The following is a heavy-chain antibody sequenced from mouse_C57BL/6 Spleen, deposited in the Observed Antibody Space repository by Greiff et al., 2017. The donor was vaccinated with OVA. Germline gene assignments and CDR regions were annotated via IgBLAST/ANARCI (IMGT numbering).Heavy chain of an antibody. V-gene: IGHV5-4*03. D-gene: IGHD1-1*02. Sequence: EVKLMESGGGLVKPGGSLKLSCAASGFTFSSYAMSWVRQTPEKRLEWVATISDGGSYTYYPDNVKGRFTICRDNAKNNLYLPMSHLKSEGTAMYYCASDRMAVGKPYAMEYWGQGTSVTVYS. CDR1: GFTFSSYA. J-gene: IGHJ4*01. CDR3: ASDRMAVGKPYAMEY. CDR2: ISDGGSYT.